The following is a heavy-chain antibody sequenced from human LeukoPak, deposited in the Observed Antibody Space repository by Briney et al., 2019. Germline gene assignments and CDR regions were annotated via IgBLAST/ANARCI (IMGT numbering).Heavy chain of an antibody. V-gene: IGHV4-61*02. Sequence: PSETLSLTCTVSGGSISSGSYYWSWIRQPAGKGLEWIGRIYTSGSTNYSPSLKSRVTISVDTSKNQFSLKLSSVTAVDTAVYYCARAEDYYYYYGMDVWGQGTTVTVSS. CDR2: IYTSGST. CDR3: ARAEDYYYYYGMDV. J-gene: IGHJ6*02. CDR1: GGSISSGSYY.